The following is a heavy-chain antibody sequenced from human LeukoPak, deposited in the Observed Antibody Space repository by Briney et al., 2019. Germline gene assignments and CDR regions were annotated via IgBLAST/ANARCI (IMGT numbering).Heavy chain of an antibody. V-gene: IGHV4-39*03. CDR2: ILYTGTT. CDR3: TRHLSRRKDF. D-gene: IGHD3-3*02. Sequence: PSETLSLTCSVSGGSFDSDNHYWGWIRQPPGKGLEWIGSILYTGTTYYNPSLQSRISISIVRSKTQLSLKLTSVTAAATAKYYCTRHLSRRKDFWGPGVLVSVSS. J-gene: IGHJ4*02. CDR1: GGSFDSDNHY.